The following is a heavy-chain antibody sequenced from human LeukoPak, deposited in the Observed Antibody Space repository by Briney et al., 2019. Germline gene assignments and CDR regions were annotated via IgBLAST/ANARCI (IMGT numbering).Heavy chain of an antibody. CDR2: ISGSSSTI. CDR3: AKDGGLWVSAHWGDY. Sequence: GGSLRLSCAASGFTFSSYSMNWVRQAPGKGLEWGSYISGSSSTIYYADSVKGRFTISRDNSKNTLFLQMNSLRAEDTAVYYCAKDGGLWVSAHWGDYWGRGTLVTVSS. CDR1: GFTFSSYS. V-gene: IGHV3-48*01. J-gene: IGHJ4*02. D-gene: IGHD7-27*01.